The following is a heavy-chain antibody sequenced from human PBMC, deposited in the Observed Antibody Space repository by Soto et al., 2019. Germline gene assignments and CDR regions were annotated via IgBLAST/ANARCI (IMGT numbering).Heavy chain of an antibody. CDR3: ARDPGIGYCSSTSCAASYYYYMDV. D-gene: IGHD2-2*01. V-gene: IGHV3-74*01. CDR1: GFTFSSFW. J-gene: IGHJ6*03. CDR2: INSDGSST. Sequence: PGGSLRLSCAASGFTFSSFWMHWVRQAPGKGLVWVSRINSDGSSTSYADSVKGRFTISRDNAKNTLYLQMNSLRAEDTAVYYCARDPGIGYCSSTSCAASYYYYMDVWGKGTTVTVSS.